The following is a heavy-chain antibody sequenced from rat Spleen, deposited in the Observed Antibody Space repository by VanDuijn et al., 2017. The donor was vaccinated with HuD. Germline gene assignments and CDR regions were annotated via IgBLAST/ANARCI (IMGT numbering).Heavy chain of an antibody. V-gene: IGHV5-19*01. CDR3: AREEFGVRD. Sequence: EVQLVESGGGLVQPGRSLKLSCAASGFTFSNYGMHWIRQAPTKGLEWVASISTGGGSTSYLDSVKGRFTISRDNAKNTQYLQMDSLRSEDTATYYCAREEFGVRDWGQGVMVTVSS. D-gene: IGHD4-3*01. J-gene: IGHJ2*01. CDR1: GFTFSNYG. CDR2: ISTGGGST.